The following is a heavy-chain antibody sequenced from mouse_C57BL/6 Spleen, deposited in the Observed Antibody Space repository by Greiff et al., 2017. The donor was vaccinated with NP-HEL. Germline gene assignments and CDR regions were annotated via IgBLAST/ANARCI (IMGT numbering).Heavy chain of an antibody. CDR3: ARNFYDYEDY. J-gene: IGHJ2*01. Sequence: EVMLVESGGGLVKPGGSLKLSCAASGFTFSDYGMHWVRQAPEKGLEWVAYISSGSSTIYYADTVKGRFTISRDNAKNTLFLQMTSLRYEDTAMYYCARNFYDYEDYWGQGTTLTVSS. CDR1: GFTFSDYG. V-gene: IGHV5-17*01. D-gene: IGHD2-4*01. CDR2: ISSGSSTI.